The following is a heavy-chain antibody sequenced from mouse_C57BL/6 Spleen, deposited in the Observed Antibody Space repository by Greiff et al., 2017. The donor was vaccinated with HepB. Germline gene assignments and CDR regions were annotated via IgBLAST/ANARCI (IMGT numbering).Heavy chain of an antibody. CDR1: GFTFSDYG. CDR3: ARIYYGYFDY. D-gene: IGHD2-1*01. CDR2: ISSGSSTI. J-gene: IGHJ2*01. Sequence: DVMLVESGGGLVKPGGSLKLSCAASGFTFSDYGMHWVRQAPEKGLEWAAYISSGSSTIYYADTVKGRFTISRDNAKNTLFLQMTSLRSEDTAMYYCARIYYGYFDYWGQGTTLTVSS. V-gene: IGHV5-17*01.